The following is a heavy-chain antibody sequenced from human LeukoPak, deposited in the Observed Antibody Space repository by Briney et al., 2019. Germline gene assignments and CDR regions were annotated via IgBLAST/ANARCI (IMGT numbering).Heavy chain of an antibody. CDR1: GGSISSSNHD. J-gene: IGHJ4*02. Sequence: PSETLSLSCAVTGGSISSSNHDCGSLRQPPGKGLEWIGSIGYTGTTNSNPSLKSRVTLSVDTSNNQVSLMLRSVTAADTAVYFCARRVGSGATYPGTFDCWGQGTLVTVSS. V-gene: IGHV4-39*01. CDR3: ARRVGSGATYPGTFDC. CDR2: IGYTGTT. D-gene: IGHD1-26*01.